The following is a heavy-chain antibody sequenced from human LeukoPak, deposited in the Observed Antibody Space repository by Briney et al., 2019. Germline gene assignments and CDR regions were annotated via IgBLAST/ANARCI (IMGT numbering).Heavy chain of an antibody. CDR1: GGSISSYY. J-gene: IGHJ4*02. Sequence: SETLSLTCTVSGGSISSYYWSWIRQPPGKGLEWIGYIYTSGSTNYNPSLKSRVTISVDTSKNQFSLKLSSVTAADTAVYYCAIGCSSTSCYRDYWGQGTLVTVSS. CDR3: AIGCSSTSCYRDY. CDR2: IYTSGST. V-gene: IGHV4-4*09. D-gene: IGHD2-2*01.